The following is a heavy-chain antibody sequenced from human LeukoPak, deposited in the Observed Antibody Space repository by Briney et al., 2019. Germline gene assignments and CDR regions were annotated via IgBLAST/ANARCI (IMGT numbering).Heavy chain of an antibody. CDR1: GGSISSRSSY. CDR3: ATYSSGCFDK. V-gene: IGHV4-39*07. Sequence: KTSETLSLTCTVSGGSISSRSSYWAWIRQPPGKGLEWIGSIYYSGSTNYNPSLRSRVTMSVDTSKNQFSLKLSSVTAADTAVYYCATYSSGCFDKWGQGTLVTVSS. CDR2: IYYSGST. D-gene: IGHD6-19*01. J-gene: IGHJ4*02.